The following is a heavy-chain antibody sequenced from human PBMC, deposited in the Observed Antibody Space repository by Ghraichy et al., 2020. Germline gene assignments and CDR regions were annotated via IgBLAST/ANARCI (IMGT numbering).Heavy chain of an antibody. CDR2: IWSSGTP. D-gene: IGHD3-22*01. Sequence: SETLSLTCAVSGGPIGDNNWWTWVRQPPGKGLEWIGEIWSSGTPNYNPSLKSRVTMSVDKSKNQFSLKLTSVTAADTTVYYCARQSRGGEDYYDPSGFYHGSYWYFDLWGRGTMVTVSS. CDR1: GGPIGDNNW. CDR3: ARQSRGGEDYYDPSGFYHGSYWYFDL. V-gene: IGHV4-4*02. J-gene: IGHJ2*01.